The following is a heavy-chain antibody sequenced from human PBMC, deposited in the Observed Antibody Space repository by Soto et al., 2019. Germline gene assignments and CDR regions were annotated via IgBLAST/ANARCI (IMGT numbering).Heavy chain of an antibody. V-gene: IGHV3-15*07. J-gene: IGHJ3*02. D-gene: IGHD3-10*01. Sequence: EVQLVESGGGLVEPGGSLRLSCAASGFTITNAWMSWVRQAPGKGLGWVGRIKSKTNGGTTDYAAPVKGRFTISRDDSKNTLYLQVNSLKPEDTAVYYCITRSGPIWGQGTVVTVSS. CDR3: ITRSGPI. CDR1: GFTITNAW. CDR2: IKSKTNGGTT.